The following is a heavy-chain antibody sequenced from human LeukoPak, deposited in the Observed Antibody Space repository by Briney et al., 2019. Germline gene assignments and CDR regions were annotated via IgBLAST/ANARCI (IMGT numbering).Heavy chain of an antibody. D-gene: IGHD3-10*01. CDR1: GGSFSGYY. CDR2: INHSGST. J-gene: IGHJ3*02. CDR3: AREDYYGSGSYLRDAFDI. Sequence: KASETLSLTCAVYGGSFSGYYWSWIRQPPGKGLEWFGEINHSGSTNYKPSLKSRVTISVDTSKNQFSLKLSSVTAADTAVYYCAREDYYGSGSYLRDAFDIWGQGTMVTVSS. V-gene: IGHV4-34*01.